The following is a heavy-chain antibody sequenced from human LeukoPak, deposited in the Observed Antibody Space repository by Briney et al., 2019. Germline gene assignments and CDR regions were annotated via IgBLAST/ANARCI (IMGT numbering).Heavy chain of an antibody. CDR2: IYHSGST. J-gene: IGHJ5*02. D-gene: IGHD3-10*01. V-gene: IGHV4-38-2*01. Sequence: SETLSLTCAVSGYSISSGYYWGWIQQPPGKGLEWIGSIYHSGSTYYNPSLKSRVTISVDTSKNQFSLKLSSVTAADTAVYYCARHGITGRLPLNNWFDPWGQGTLVTVSS. CDR1: GYSISSGYY. CDR3: ARHGITGRLPLNNWFDP.